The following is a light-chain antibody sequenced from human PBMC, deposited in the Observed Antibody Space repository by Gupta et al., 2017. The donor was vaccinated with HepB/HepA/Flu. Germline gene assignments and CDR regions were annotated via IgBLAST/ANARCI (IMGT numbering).Light chain of an antibody. CDR1: QSVSSSY. Sequence: EIVLTQSPGTLSLSPGERATLSCRASQSVSSSYLAWYQQKPGQAPRLLIYGASSRATGIPDRFRGSGSGTDFTLTINRLETEDFAVYYCQQYGNSPFTFGPGTKVDIK. CDR2: GAS. J-gene: IGKJ3*01. CDR3: QQYGNSPFT. V-gene: IGKV3-20*01.